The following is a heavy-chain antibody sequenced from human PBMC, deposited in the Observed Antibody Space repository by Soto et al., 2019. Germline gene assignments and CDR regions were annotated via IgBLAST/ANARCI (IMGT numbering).Heavy chain of an antibody. CDR3: KRGPRPSSAGTGGY. V-gene: IGHV3-74*01. J-gene: IGHJ4*02. Sequence: EVQLVESGGGLVQPGGSLRLSCVASGFAFDSYWMHWVRQVPGEGPVWVSRIDYDGTTTTYADSVKGRFTISRDNAKNTLDLQMNSLGAEDSAVYYCKRGPRPSSAGTGGYWGQGTLVTLSS. CDR1: GFAFDSYW. D-gene: IGHD6-13*01. CDR2: IDYDGTTT.